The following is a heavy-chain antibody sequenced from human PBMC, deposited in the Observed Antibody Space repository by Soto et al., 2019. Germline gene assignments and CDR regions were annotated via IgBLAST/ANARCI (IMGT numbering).Heavy chain of an antibody. J-gene: IGHJ6*02. Sequence: GESLKISCRGSGYIFSIYWIGWVRQMPGKGLEWMGIIYPGDSDTRYSPSFQGQVTISADKSISTAYVQWSSLKASDTAMYYCARQRYGGKYYYGMDVWGQGTTVTVSS. V-gene: IGHV5-51*01. CDR2: IYPGDSDT. CDR3: ARQRYGGKYYYGMDV. CDR1: GYIFSIYW. D-gene: IGHD5-18*01.